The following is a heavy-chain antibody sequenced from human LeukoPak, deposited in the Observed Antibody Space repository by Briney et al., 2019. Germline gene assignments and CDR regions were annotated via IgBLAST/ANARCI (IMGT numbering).Heavy chain of an antibody. CDR2: IKQDGSDK. J-gene: IGHJ4*02. Sequence: PGGSLTLSCAISGFTSTTAWMTWVRQAPGKGLEWVGNIKQDGSDKNYMDSVKGRFTISRDNTKNSVYLQMSSLRAEDTAVYYCAREVWGPEYWGQGTLVTVSS. V-gene: IGHV3-7*01. CDR1: GFTSTTAW. CDR3: AREVWGPEY. D-gene: IGHD1-14*01.